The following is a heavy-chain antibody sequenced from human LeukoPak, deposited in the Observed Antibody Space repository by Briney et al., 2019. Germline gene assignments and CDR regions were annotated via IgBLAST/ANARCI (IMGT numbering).Heavy chain of an antibody. J-gene: IGHJ4*02. D-gene: IGHD1-26*01. CDR2: VADDEKTI. V-gene: IGHV3-30*04. CDR3: AREKQSGGTPFDY. Sequence: GGSLRLSCVASGFTFTGHSMDWGRQAPRKGLEWVAVVADDEKTIFYADSLKGRFTVSRDNSKNTVYLQMNSLRDEGTAVYYCAREKQSGGTPFDYWGQGSLVTVSS. CDR1: GFTFTGHS.